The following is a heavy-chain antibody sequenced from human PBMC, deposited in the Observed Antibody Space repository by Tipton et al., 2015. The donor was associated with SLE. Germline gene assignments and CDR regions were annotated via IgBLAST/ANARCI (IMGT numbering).Heavy chain of an antibody. V-gene: IGHV4-59*01. Sequence: LRLSCTVSGGSISSYYWSWIRQPPGKGLEWIGYIYYSGSTNYNPSLKSRVTISVDTSKNQFSLKLSSVTAADTAVYYCAREGDYYGSGSRDYWGQGTLVTVSS. CDR2: IYYSGST. CDR1: GGSISSYY. J-gene: IGHJ4*02. CDR3: AREGDYYGSGSRDY. D-gene: IGHD3-10*01.